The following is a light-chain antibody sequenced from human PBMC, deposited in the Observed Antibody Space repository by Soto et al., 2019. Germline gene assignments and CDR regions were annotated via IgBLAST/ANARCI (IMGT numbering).Light chain of an antibody. J-gene: IGLJ1*01. CDR1: SFNIGNNA. Sequence: QSVLTQAPEVSEAPRERVSLSCYGISFNIGNNAVNWYQQLPGKAPKLLIYYDDLLPSGVSDRFSGSKSGTSASLAISGLQSEDEADYYCAAWDDSMNGYVFGTGTKVTVL. CDR3: AAWDDSMNGYV. V-gene: IGLV1-36*01. CDR2: YDD.